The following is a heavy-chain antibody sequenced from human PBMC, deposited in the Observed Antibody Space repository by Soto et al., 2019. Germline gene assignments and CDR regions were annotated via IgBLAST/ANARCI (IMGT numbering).Heavy chain of an antibody. Sequence: GGSLRLSCAASGFTVSSNYMSWVRQAPGKGLEWVSVIYSGGSTYYADSVKGRFTISRDNSKNTLYLQMNSLRAEDTAVYYCARDITTFDYYYMDVWGKGTTVTVSS. J-gene: IGHJ6*03. CDR2: IYSGGST. D-gene: IGHD3-16*01. CDR3: ARDITTFDYYYMDV. V-gene: IGHV3-66*01. CDR1: GFTVSSNY.